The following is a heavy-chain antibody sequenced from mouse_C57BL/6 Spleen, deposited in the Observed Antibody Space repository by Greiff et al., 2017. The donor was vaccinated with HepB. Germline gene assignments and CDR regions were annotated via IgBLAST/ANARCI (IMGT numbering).Heavy chain of an antibody. V-gene: IGHV1-82*01. CDR1: GYAFSSSW. J-gene: IGHJ4*01. Sequence: QVQLQQSGPELVKPGASVKISCKASGYAFSSSWMNWVKQRPGKGLEWIGRIYPGDGDTNYNGKFKGKATLTADKSSSTAYMQLSSLTSEDSAVYFCAREHYYGSSLYAMDYWGQGTSVTVSS. CDR3: AREHYYGSSLYAMDY. D-gene: IGHD1-1*01. CDR2: IYPGDGDT.